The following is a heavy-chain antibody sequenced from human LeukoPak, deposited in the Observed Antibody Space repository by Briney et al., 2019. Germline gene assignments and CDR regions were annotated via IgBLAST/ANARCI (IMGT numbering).Heavy chain of an antibody. D-gene: IGHD1-7*01. Sequence: ASVKVSCKVSGCTLTELSMRWVRRAPGKGLEWMGGFDPEDGETIYAQKFQGRVTMTEDTSTDTAYMELSSLRSEDTAVYYCATPPGITGTDGTDYYGMDVWGQGTTVTVFS. V-gene: IGHV1-24*01. CDR3: ATPPGITGTDGTDYYGMDV. CDR1: GCTLTELS. J-gene: IGHJ6*02. CDR2: FDPEDGET.